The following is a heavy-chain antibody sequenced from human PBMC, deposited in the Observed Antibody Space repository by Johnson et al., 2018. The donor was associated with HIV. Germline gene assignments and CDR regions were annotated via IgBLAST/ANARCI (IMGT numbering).Heavy chain of an antibody. D-gene: IGHD1-7*01. CDR2: ISYDGSNK. CDR3: ARVQGKYNWNYGDAFDI. CDR1: GFTFSSYA. J-gene: IGHJ3*02. Sequence: QVQLVESGGGLVQPGGSLRLSCAASGFTFSSYAMHWVRQAPGKGLEWVAVISYDGSNKYYADSVKGRFTISRDNSKNTLYLQMNSLRAEDTAVYYCARVQGKYNWNYGDAFDIWGQGTMVTVSS. V-gene: IGHV3-30*04.